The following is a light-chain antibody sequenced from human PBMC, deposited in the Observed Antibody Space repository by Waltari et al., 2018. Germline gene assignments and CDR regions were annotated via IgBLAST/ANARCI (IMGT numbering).Light chain of an antibody. CDR2: KAS. Sequence: DIQMTQSRSSLSAFVGDTITITCRASQSISVWLAWYQQKPGKAPKLLIYKASSLQSGVPSRFSGGGSGTDFTLTISSLQPEDFATYYCLQFSNSPLTFGGGTKVEMK. CDR3: LQFSNSPLT. V-gene: IGKV1-12*01. J-gene: IGKJ4*01. CDR1: QSISVW.